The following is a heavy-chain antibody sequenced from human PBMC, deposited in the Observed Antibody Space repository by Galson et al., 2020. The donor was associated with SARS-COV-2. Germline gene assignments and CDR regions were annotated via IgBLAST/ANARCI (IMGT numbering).Heavy chain of an antibody. V-gene: IGHV3-66*01. CDR1: GFTLSRNY. J-gene: IGHJ3*02. D-gene: IGHD2-21*01. CDR2: IYAGGTT. Sequence: GESLKISCAAPGFTLSRNYMSWVRQAPGQGLEWVSIIYAGGTTYYTDSVKGRFIISRDASKNTLYLQMNSLTAEDTAVYYCASLAGPRAEVVVNAFDIWGQGTMVTVSS. CDR3: ASLAGPRAEVVVNAFDI.